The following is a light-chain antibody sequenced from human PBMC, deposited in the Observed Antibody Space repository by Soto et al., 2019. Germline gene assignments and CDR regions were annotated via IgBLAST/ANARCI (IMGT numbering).Light chain of an antibody. V-gene: IGKV1-5*01. J-gene: IGKJ1*01. CDR1: QSISNW. Sequence: DIRMTQSVSTVPASVVDRVAITCRASQSISNWLAWYQKKPGTAPKLLIYHASTLESWVPSRFSGSGSGTEFTLTISSMQPDDFATYYCQQYNSYSFGQGTKVDI. CDR3: QQYNSYS. CDR2: HAS.